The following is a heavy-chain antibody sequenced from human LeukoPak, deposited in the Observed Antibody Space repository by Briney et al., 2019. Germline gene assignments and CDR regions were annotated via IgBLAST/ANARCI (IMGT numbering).Heavy chain of an antibody. D-gene: IGHD3-3*01. J-gene: IGHJ4*02. CDR1: GFTFSGYG. CDR3: AMVPSRRFLEWLYPGYFDY. V-gene: IGHV3-30*19. CDR2: ISYDGNTE. Sequence: GGSLRLSCAASGFTFSGYGIHWVRQAPGKGLDWVTFISYDGNTEYYADSVKGRFTISRDNSKNTMDLQMNSLRPEDTAVYYCAMVPSRRFLEWLYPGYFDYWGQGTLVTVSS.